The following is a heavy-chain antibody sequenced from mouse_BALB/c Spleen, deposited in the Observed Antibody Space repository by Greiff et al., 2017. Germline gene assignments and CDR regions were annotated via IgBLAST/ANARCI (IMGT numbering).Heavy chain of an antibody. CDR3: ASSGFDY. Sequence: EVKVVESGGGLVQPGGSRKLSCAASGFTFSSFGMHWVRQAPEKGLEWVAYISSGSSTIYYADTVKGRFTISRDNPKNTLFLQMTSLRSEDTAMYYCASSGFDYWGQGTTLTVSS. CDR1: GFTFSSFG. CDR2: ISSGSSTI. J-gene: IGHJ2*01. D-gene: IGHD3-1*01. V-gene: IGHV5-17*02.